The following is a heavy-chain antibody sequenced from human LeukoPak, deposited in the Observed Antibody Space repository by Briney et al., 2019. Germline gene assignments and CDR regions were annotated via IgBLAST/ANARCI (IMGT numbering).Heavy chain of an antibody. D-gene: IGHD6-19*01. CDR2: INHSGST. CDR3: AGRHVEYSSGWYYNY. Sequence: GSLRLSCAASGFTFSDYYMSWIRQAPGKGLEWIGEINHSGSTNYNPSLKSRVTISVDTSKNQFSLKLSSVTAADTAVYYCAGRHVEYSSGWYYNYWGQGTLVTVSS. J-gene: IGHJ4*02. CDR1: GFTFSDYY. V-gene: IGHV4-34*08.